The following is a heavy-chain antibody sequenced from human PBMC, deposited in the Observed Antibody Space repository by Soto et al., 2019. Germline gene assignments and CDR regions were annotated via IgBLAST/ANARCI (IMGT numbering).Heavy chain of an antibody. Sequence: QVHLVESGGDVVQPGRSLRLSCAASGFSFSSYVIHWVRQAPGKGLEWVAVISYDGSDMYYGDSVKGRFTISRDNSNNTLYLQMNSLRPDDTALYYCAKDPRGIVGAGAWLDSWGQGTLVIVSS. CDR1: GFSFSSYV. D-gene: IGHD1-26*01. V-gene: IGHV3-30*18. CDR3: AKDPRGIVGAGAWLDS. J-gene: IGHJ4*02. CDR2: ISYDGSDM.